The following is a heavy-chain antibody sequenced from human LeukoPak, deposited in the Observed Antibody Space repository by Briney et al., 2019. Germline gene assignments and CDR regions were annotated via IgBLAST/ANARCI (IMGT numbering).Heavy chain of an antibody. Sequence: GGSLRLSCAASGFTFRTYTINWVRQAPGKGLEWVSSISGSSHFIYYADSVKGRFTISRDNAKNSVYLQLSSLRVEDTAVYYCARFLATWDYYYMDVWGTGTTLTVSS. CDR3: ARFLATWDYYYMDV. V-gene: IGHV3-21*06. D-gene: IGHD2/OR15-2a*01. J-gene: IGHJ6*03. CDR1: GFTFRTYT. CDR2: ISGSSHFI.